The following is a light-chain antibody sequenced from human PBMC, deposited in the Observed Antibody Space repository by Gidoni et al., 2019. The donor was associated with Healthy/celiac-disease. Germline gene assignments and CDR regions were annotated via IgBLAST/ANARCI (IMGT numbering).Light chain of an antibody. Sequence: AIRIPQSPSSLSPSTGDRVTITCRPSQGISSYLAWYQKKPGKAPKLLIYAASTLQSGVPSRFSGSGSGTDFTLTISCLQSEDFATYYCQQYYSYPYTFXXXTKLEIK. CDR1: QGISSY. CDR3: QQYYSYPYT. V-gene: IGKV1-8*01. CDR2: AAS. J-gene: IGKJ2*01.